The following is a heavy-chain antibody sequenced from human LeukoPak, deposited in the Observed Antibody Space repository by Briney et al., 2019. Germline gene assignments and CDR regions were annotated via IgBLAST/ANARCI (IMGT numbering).Heavy chain of an antibody. J-gene: IGHJ6*04. Sequence: GGSLRLSCAASGFTFSSYWMSWVRRAPGKGLEWVANIKQDGSEKYYVVSVKGRFTISRDNAKNSLYLQMNSLRAEDTAVYYCAELGITMIGGVWGKGTTVTISS. CDR1: GFTFSSYW. CDR3: AELGITMIGGV. CDR2: IKQDGSEK. V-gene: IGHV3-7*01. D-gene: IGHD3-10*02.